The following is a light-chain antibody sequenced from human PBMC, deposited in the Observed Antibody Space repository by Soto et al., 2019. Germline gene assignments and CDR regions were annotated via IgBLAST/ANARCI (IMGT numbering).Light chain of an antibody. CDR2: DVS. CDR3: CSYAGSYTFSYV. CDR1: SXDVGGYNY. J-gene: IGLJ1*01. V-gene: IGLV2-11*01. Sequence: QSVLTQPRSVSGSPGQPVTICRTGTSXDVGGYNYVSWYQQHPGKAPKLMIYDVSKRPSGVPDRFSGSKSGNTASLTISGLQAEDEADYYCCSYAGSYTFSYVFGTGTKVTVL.